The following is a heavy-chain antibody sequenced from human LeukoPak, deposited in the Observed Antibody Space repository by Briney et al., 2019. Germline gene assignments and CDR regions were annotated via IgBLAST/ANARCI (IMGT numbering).Heavy chain of an antibody. J-gene: IGHJ5*02. Sequence: ASVKVSCKASGYTFSGSYIFWVRRALGQGLEWMGWINPNSGGTSYAQEFQGRVTMTRDTSITTAYMELSTLRSDDTAVYYCALIGDHAWFDPWGQGTLVTVSS. CDR3: ALIGDHAWFDP. CDR1: GYTFSGSY. CDR2: INPNSGGT. V-gene: IGHV1-2*02. D-gene: IGHD3-10*01.